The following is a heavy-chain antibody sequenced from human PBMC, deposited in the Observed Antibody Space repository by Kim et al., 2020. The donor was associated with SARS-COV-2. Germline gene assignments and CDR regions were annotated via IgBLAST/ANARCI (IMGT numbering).Heavy chain of an antibody. CDR2: IYYSGST. CDR3: ARLGHQLVPLDY. Sequence: SETLSLTCTVSGGSISSSSYYWGWIRQPPGKGLEWIGSIYYSGSTYYNPSLKSRVTISVDTSKNQFSLKLSSVTAADTAVYYCARLGHQLVPLDYWGQGTLVTVSS. CDR1: GGSISSSSYY. D-gene: IGHD6-13*01. J-gene: IGHJ4*02. V-gene: IGHV4-39*01.